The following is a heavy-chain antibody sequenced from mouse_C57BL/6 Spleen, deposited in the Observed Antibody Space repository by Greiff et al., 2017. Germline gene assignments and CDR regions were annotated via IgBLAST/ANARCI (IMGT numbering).Heavy chain of an antibody. J-gene: IGHJ4*01. D-gene: IGHD1-1*01. CDR2: IDPSDSYT. CDR3: ARNYCGRGWAMDY. V-gene: IGHV1-69*01. Sequence: QVQLQQPGAELVMPGASVKLSCKASGYTFTSYWMHWVKQRPGQGLEWIGEIDPSDSYTNYNQKFKGKSTLTVDKSSSTAYMQLSSLTSEDSAVYYCARNYCGRGWAMDYWGQGTSVTVSS. CDR1: GYTFTSYW.